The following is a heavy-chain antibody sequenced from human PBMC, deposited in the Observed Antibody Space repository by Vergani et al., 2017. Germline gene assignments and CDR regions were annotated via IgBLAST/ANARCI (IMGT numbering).Heavy chain of an antibody. CDR3: AAATYDDILTGYSFDY. V-gene: IGHV3-23*04. CDR1: GFTFSSYA. Sequence: VQLVESGGGLVKPGGSLRLSCAASGFTFSSYAMSWVRQAPGKGLEWVSAISGSGGSTYYADSVKGRFTISRDNSKNTLYLQMNSLRAEDTAVYYCAAATYDDILTGYSFDYWGQGTLVTVSS. J-gene: IGHJ4*02. CDR2: ISGSGGST. D-gene: IGHD3-9*01.